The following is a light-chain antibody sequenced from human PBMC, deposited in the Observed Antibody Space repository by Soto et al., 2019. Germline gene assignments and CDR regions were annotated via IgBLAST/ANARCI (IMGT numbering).Light chain of an antibody. CDR2: DVT. V-gene: IGLV2-14*01. CDR3: SSFTRSSTLV. CDR1: SSDVGAYNY. J-gene: IGLJ2*01. Sequence: QSVLTQPASVSGSPGQSITISCTGTSSDVGAYNYVSWYQQHPGTAPKLMIYDVTHRPSGVSNRFSGSKSGNTASLTISGLQAEDEVDYYCSSFTRSSTLVFGGGTKLTVL.